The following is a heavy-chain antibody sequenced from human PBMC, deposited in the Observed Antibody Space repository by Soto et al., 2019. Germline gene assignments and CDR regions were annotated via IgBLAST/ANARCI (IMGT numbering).Heavy chain of an antibody. D-gene: IGHD6-13*01. J-gene: IGHJ6*03. V-gene: IGHV4-59*08. CDR3: ARHKRGSSWYDYYYYYIDV. Sequence: SETLSLTCTVSGGSISSYYWSWIRQPPGKGLEWIGYIYYSGSTNYNPSLKSRVTISVDTSKNQFSLKLSSVTAADTAVYYCARHKRGSSWYDYYYYYIDVWGKGTTVTVSS. CDR1: GGSISSYY. CDR2: IYYSGST.